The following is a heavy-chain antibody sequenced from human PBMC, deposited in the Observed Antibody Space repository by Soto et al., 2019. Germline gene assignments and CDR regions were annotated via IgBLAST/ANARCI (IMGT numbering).Heavy chain of an antibody. CDR1: GGSISSYY. Sequence: SETLSLTCTVSGGSISSYYWSRIRQPPGKGLEWIGYMYNTGSTIYNPSLKRRVTISVDTSKNQFSLKLSSVTAADTAIYYCAGTKQWLAFDYWGQGALVTVSS. CDR2: MYNTGST. D-gene: IGHD6-19*01. CDR3: AGTKQWLAFDY. V-gene: IGHV4-59*08. J-gene: IGHJ4*02.